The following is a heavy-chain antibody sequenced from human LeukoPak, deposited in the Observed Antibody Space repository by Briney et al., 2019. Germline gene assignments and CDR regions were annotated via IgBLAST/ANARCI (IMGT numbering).Heavy chain of an antibody. CDR2: IDPSGGST. J-gene: IGHJ4*02. CDR3: ARWAPSGFGEGYFDY. CDR1: GYTFTSYY. D-gene: IGHD3-10*01. Sequence: GASVKVSCKTSGYTFTSYYIHWVRQAPGQGLEWMGLIDPSGGSTSYAQNFQGRVTMTTDTSTSTAYMELRSLRSDDTAVYYCARWAPSGFGEGYFDYWGQGTLVTVSS. V-gene: IGHV1-46*01.